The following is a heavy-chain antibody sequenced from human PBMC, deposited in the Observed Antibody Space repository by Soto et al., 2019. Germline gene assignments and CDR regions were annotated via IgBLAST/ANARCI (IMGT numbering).Heavy chain of an antibody. V-gene: IGHV1-18*01. CDR3: XXXXYXDY. CDR1: GYGFTTYG. CDR2: ISAHNGNT. J-gene: IGHJ4*02. Sequence: QVHLVQSGAEVKKPGASVKVSCKGSGYGFTTYGITWVRQAPGQGLEWMAWISAHNGNTNYAQKLQGRVTVTRDTSTSTAYMELRSLXXXXXXXXXXXXXXYXDYWGQGALVTVSS.